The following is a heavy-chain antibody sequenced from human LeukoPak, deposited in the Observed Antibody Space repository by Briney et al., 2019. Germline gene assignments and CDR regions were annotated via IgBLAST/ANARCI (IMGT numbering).Heavy chain of an antibody. CDR2: ISSSGSTI. D-gene: IGHD1-26*01. Sequence: GGSLRLSCAASGFTFSSYEMNWVRQAPGKGLEWVSYISSSGSTIYYADSVKGRFTISRDNAKNSLYLQMNSLRAEDTAVYYCAQWELGYYFDYWGQGTLVTVSS. CDR3: AQWELGYYFDY. CDR1: GFTFSSYE. J-gene: IGHJ4*02. V-gene: IGHV3-48*03.